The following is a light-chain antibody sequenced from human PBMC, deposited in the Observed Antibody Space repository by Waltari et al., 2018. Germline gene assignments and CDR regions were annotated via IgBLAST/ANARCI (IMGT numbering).Light chain of an antibody. V-gene: IGLV2-14*01. Sequence: QSALTQPASVSGSPGQSITISCTGTSSDVGAFNYVSWYQQYPGKAPKLIFFDVLRRPSGVSTLFSGSKSGNTASLTISGLQAEDEADYYCSSYSTTSAPYVFGTGTKVTVL. CDR3: SSYSTTSAPYV. CDR1: SSDVGAFNY. CDR2: DVL. J-gene: IGLJ1*01.